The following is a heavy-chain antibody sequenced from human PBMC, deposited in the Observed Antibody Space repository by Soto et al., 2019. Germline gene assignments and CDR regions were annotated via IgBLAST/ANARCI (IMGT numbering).Heavy chain of an antibody. V-gene: IGHV4-31*03. CDR1: GGSISSGVYY. CDR2: IYYSGST. Sequence: QVQLQESGPGLVKPSQTLSLTCTVSGGSISSGVYYWSWIRQLPGKGLEWIGDIYYSGSTYYNPSLKIRVTLSVDTSKNQFSLRLSSVTAADTAVYYCARALTGYSVSNWFDPWGQGTLVTVSS. J-gene: IGHJ5*02. CDR3: ARALTGYSVSNWFDP. D-gene: IGHD2-15*01.